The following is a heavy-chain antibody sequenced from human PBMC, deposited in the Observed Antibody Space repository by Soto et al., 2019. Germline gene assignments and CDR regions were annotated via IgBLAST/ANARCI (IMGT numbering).Heavy chain of an antibody. V-gene: IGHV3-30-3*01. J-gene: IGHJ4*02. CDR2: ISYDGSNK. D-gene: IGHD3-3*01. Sequence: GGSLRLSCAASGFTFSSYAMHWVRQAPGKGLEWVAVISYDGSNKYYADSVKGRFTISRDNSKNTLYLQMNSLRAEDTAVYYCARDRFDFWSGYPLCTFDYWGQGTLVTVSS. CDR3: ARDRFDFWSGYPLCTFDY. CDR1: GFTFSSYA.